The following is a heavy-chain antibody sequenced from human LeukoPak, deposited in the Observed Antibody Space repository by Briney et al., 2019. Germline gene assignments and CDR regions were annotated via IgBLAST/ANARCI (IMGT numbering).Heavy chain of an antibody. Sequence: SETLSLTCTVSGGSISSGTYYWSWIRQPAGKGLEWIGRIYTSGSTNYNPSLKSRVTVSGDTSKNQFSLKLSSVTAADTAVYYCARLPTRVQLWFDYWGQGTLVTVSS. CDR3: ARLPTRVQLWFDY. CDR1: GGSISSGTYY. V-gene: IGHV4-61*02. CDR2: IYTSGST. D-gene: IGHD5-18*01. J-gene: IGHJ4*02.